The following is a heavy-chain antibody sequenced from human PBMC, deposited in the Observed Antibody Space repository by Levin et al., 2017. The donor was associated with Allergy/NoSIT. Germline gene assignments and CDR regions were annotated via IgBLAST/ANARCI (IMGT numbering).Heavy chain of an antibody. CDR2: FSLSGNT. J-gene: IGHJ6*02. D-gene: IGHD1/OR15-1a*01. Sequence: PSQTLSLTCTVSTGSILGYFWSWIRQSPGKGLEWLGCFSLSGNTNYNPSLKSRLTISVDTSRNRFFLNLNSVTAADTAVYYCARGPPPREQNALPPSPYGMDVWGQGATVTVSS. V-gene: IGHV4-59*01. CDR1: TGSILGYF. CDR3: ARGPPPREQNALPPSPYGMDV.